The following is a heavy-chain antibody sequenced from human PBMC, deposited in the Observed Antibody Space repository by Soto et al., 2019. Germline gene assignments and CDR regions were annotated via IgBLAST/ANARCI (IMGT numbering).Heavy chain of an antibody. J-gene: IGHJ6*04. D-gene: IGHD3-22*01. V-gene: IGHV1-69*13. CDR1: GGTFSSYA. Sequence: SVKVSCKASGGTFSSYAISWVRQAPGQGPEWMGGIIPIFGTANYAQKFQGRVTITADESTSTAYMELSSMRSEDTAVYYCARSGYYDSSGYHTRYGRDVWGKGT. CDR2: IIPIFGTA. CDR3: ARSGYYDSSGYHTRYGRDV.